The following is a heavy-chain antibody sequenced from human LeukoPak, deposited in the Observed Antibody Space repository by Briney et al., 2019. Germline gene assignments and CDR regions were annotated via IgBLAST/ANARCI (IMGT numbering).Heavy chain of an antibody. CDR3: AKRSSGYFADL. CDR1: GFIFNTYG. Sequence: PGGSLRLFCTASGFIFNTYGLMWVRQAPGKGLEWVSAISNDGGGTTYADFVKGRFTISRDNSKNTLFLQMNSLRAEDTALYYCAKRSSGYFADLWGQGTLVTVSS. D-gene: IGHD3-22*01. CDR2: ISNDGGGT. J-gene: IGHJ5*02. V-gene: IGHV3-23*01.